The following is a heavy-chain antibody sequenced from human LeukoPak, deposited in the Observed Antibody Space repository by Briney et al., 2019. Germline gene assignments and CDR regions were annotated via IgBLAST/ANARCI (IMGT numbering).Heavy chain of an antibody. CDR2: IKKDGSEK. V-gene: IGHV3-7*01. J-gene: IGHJ4*02. Sequence: QTGGSLRLSCAASGFTFSNYWMSWVRQAPGKGLEWVANIKKDGSEKYYVDSVKGRFTISRDNAKTSLYLQMNSLRAEDTAVYYCARDLSGVTGYTYGRGIDYWGQGTLVTVSS. CDR3: ARDLSGVTGYTYGRGIDY. D-gene: IGHD5-18*01. CDR1: GFTFSNYW.